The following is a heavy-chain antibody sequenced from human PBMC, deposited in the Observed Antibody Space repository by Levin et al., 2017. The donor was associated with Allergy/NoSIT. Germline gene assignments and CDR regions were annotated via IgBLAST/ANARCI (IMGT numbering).Heavy chain of an antibody. D-gene: IGHD5-24*01. CDR3: ARDEIGYKFPLQYFYGMDV. CDR2: INYSGSP. J-gene: IGHJ6*02. CDR1: GGSVSGVNYY. Sequence: SQTLSLTCSVSGGSVSGVNYYWNWIRQPPGKELEWIGYINYSGSPSYNPSLKSRVTISVDASKTHFFLQLTSVTAADTAVYFCARDEIGYKFPLQYFYGMDVWGQGTTVTVSS. V-gene: IGHV4-61*03.